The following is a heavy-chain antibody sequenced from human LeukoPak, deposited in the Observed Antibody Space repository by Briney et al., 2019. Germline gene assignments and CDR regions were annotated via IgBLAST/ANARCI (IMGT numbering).Heavy chain of an antibody. CDR1: GGTFSSYT. Sequence: SVKVSCKASGGTFSSYTITWVRQAPGQGLEWMGRIIPILGIANYAQKFQGRVTITADKSTSTAYMELSSLRSEDTAVYYCAISEYSSSPFDYWGQGTLVTVSS. J-gene: IGHJ4*02. V-gene: IGHV1-69*02. CDR3: AISEYSSSPFDY. D-gene: IGHD6-6*01. CDR2: IIPILGIA.